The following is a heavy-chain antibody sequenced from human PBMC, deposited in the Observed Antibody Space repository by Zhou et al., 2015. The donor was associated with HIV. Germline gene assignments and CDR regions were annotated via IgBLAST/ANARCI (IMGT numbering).Heavy chain of an antibody. Sequence: QVLLVQSGAEVKKPGASVKVSCKASGYTFSSNYIHWVRQAPGQGLEWMGIINPSVGTTGYAQKFQGRVTLTRDTSTSTVYMQLTSLRSEDTAVYYCAREKGSLRTGSTPGARVGLDPWGRGTLVLVSS. CDR3: AREKGSLRTGSTPGARVGLDP. CDR1: GYTFSSNY. V-gene: IGHV1-46*01. J-gene: IGHJ5*02. CDR2: INPSVGTT. D-gene: IGHD1-1*01.